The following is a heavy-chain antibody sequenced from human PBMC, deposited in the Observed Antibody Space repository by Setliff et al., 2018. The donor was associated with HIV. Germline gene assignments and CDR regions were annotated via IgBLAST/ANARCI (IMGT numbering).Heavy chain of an antibody. CDR2: IYYSGST. V-gene: IGHV4-59*01. CDR1: GGSISTYY. CDR3: ATMYSNYGRYYYYYMDV. Sequence: PSETLSLTCTVSGGSISTYYWSWIRQPPGKGLEWIGYIYYSGSTNYNPSLKSRVTISVDTSKNQFSLKVRSVTAADTAVYYCATMYSNYGRYYYYYMDVWGKGATVTVS. J-gene: IGHJ6*03. D-gene: IGHD4-4*01.